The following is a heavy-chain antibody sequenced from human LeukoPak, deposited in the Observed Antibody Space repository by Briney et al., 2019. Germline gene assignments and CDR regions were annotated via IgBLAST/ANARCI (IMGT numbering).Heavy chain of an antibody. CDR1: GFSFSSYS. V-gene: IGHV3-21*01. Sequence: PGGSLRLSCVVSGFSFSSYSMNWVRQAPGKGLEWVSTISSGTGSYIYYADSVRGRFTISRDNAKNSLYLQMNSLRAEDTAVYHCARDRGGSAFDILGQGTMVTVSS. CDR2: ISSGTGSYI. J-gene: IGHJ3*02. D-gene: IGHD3-10*01. CDR3: ARDRGGSAFDI.